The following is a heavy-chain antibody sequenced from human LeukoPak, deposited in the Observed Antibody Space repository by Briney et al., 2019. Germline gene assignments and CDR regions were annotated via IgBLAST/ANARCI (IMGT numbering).Heavy chain of an antibody. Sequence: PSETLSLTCTVSGGSISSSSYYWGWIRQPPGKGLEWIGSIYYSGSTYYNPSLESRVTISVDTPKNQFSLKLSSVTAADTAVYYCARGQQWLGFPYYYYYYMDVWGKGTTVTISS. CDR3: ARGQQWLGFPYYYYYYMDV. CDR2: IYYSGST. CDR1: GGSISSSSYY. V-gene: IGHV4-39*01. J-gene: IGHJ6*03. D-gene: IGHD6-19*01.